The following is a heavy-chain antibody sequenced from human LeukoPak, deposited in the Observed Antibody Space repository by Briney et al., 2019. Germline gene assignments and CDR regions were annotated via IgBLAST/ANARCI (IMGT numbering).Heavy chain of an antibody. CDR1: GGSISSSSYY. V-gene: IGHV4-39*01. CDR2: IYYSGST. D-gene: IGHD3-10*01. Sequence: PSETLSLTCTVSGGSISSSSYYWGWIRQPPGKGLEWIGSIYYSGSTYYNPSFKSRVTISVDTSKNQFSLKLSSVTAADTAVYYCARLVRGVILGSYYFDYWGQGTLVTVSS. J-gene: IGHJ4*02. CDR3: ARLVRGVILGSYYFDY.